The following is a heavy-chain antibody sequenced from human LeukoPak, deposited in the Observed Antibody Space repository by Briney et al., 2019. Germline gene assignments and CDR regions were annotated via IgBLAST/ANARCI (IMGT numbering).Heavy chain of an antibody. Sequence: GGSLRLSCAASGFTFSDYYMSWIRQAPGKGLEWVSYISSSGSTIYYADSVKGRFTISRDNAKNLLYLQMNSLRAEDTAVYYCATVVRPYYFDYWGQGTLVTVSS. V-gene: IGHV3-11*01. CDR1: GFTFSDYY. CDR3: ATVVRPYYFDY. D-gene: IGHD4-23*01. CDR2: ISSSGSTI. J-gene: IGHJ4*02.